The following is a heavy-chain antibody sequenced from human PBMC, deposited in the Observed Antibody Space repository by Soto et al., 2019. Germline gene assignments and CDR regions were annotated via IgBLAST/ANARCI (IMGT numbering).Heavy chain of an antibody. D-gene: IGHD3-3*01. Sequence: EAQLVESGGGLVQPGGSLRLSCAASGFAFGSCAMNWVRQAPGKGLEWVSAVTSGGTTYYADSMGGRFTISRDNSKNTLYLQMNSLRAEDTAVYYCATELRYLEWFTRPDYWGQGTLVTVSS. CDR2: VTSGGTT. CDR3: ATELRYLEWFTRPDY. CDR1: GFAFGSCA. V-gene: IGHV3-23*04. J-gene: IGHJ4*02.